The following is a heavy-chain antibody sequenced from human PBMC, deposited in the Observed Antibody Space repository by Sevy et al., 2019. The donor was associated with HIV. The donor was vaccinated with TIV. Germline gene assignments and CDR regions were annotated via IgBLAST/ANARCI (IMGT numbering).Heavy chain of an antibody. D-gene: IGHD5-12*01. V-gene: IGHV3-30-3*01. CDR2: ISYDGSNK. Sequence: GGSLRLSCAASGFTFSSYSMHWVRQAPGKGLEWVAVISYDGSNKYYADSGKGRFTISRDNSKNTLYLQMNSLRAEDTAVYYCARDPLAMATIGGYFDYWGQGTLVTVSS. CDR1: GFTFSSYS. CDR3: ARDPLAMATIGGYFDY. J-gene: IGHJ4*02.